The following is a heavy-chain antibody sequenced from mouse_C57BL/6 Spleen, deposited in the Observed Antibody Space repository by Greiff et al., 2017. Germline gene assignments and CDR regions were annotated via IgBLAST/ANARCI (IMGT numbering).Heavy chain of an antibody. V-gene: IGHV1-15*01. J-gene: IGHJ3*01. Sequence: QVQLQQSGAELVRPGASVTLSCKASGYTFTDYEMHWVKQTPVHGLEWIGAIDPETGGTAYNQKFKGKAILTADKSSSTAYMELRSLTSEDSAVYYCTRNIYYGNYPFAYWGQGTLVTVSA. CDR1: GYTFTDYE. CDR2: IDPETGGT. CDR3: TRNIYYGNYPFAY. D-gene: IGHD2-1*01.